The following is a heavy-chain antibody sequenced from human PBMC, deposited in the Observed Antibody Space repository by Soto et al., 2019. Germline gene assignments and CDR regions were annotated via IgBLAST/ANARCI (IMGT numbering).Heavy chain of an antibody. Sequence: QVQLQESGPGLVKPSESLSLTCTVSGGSIGTYYWNWIRQPPGKGLEWIGYIYHSGSTNYNPSVKSRVTISVDTSKNQSSLKLTSVTAADTAVYYCARGTTVVTKFEYWGQGTLVTVSS. J-gene: IGHJ4*02. CDR1: GGSIGTYY. CDR2: IYHSGST. V-gene: IGHV4-59*01. CDR3: ARGTTVVTKFEY. D-gene: IGHD4-17*01.